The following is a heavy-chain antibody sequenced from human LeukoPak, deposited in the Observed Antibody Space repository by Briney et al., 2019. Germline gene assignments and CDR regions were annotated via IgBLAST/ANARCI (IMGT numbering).Heavy chain of an antibody. Sequence: ASVKVSCRASGYTFTSYGISWVRQAPGQGLEWMGWISAYNGNTNYAQKLQGRVTMTTDTSTSTAYMELRSLRSDDTAVYYCARAEVGIPYDFWSGYYFDYWGQGTLVTVSS. D-gene: IGHD3-3*01. CDR3: ARAEVGIPYDFWSGYYFDY. CDR2: ISAYNGNT. V-gene: IGHV1-18*01. CDR1: GYTFTSYG. J-gene: IGHJ4*02.